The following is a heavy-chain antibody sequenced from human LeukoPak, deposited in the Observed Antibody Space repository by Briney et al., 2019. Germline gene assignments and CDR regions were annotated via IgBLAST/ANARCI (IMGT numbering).Heavy chain of an antibody. CDR2: ISTSSSYI. D-gene: IGHD3-10*01. V-gene: IGHV3-21*01. J-gene: IGHJ3*02. CDR3: ASIPMIRGVTSDAFDI. Sequence: GGSLRLSCAASGLTFGTYTMNWVRQAPGKGLEWVSSISTSSSYIYYADSVKGRFTTSRDNAKKSLYLQMNSLRAEDTAVYYCASIPMIRGVTSDAFDIWGQGTMVTVSS. CDR1: GLTFGTYT.